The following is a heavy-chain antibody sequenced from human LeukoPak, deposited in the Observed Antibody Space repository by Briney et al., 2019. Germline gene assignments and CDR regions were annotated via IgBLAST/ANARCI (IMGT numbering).Heavy chain of an antibody. CDR2: ISADSNTI. CDR1: GFTFSIYS. CDR3: ARDRAAPTWFFDL. D-gene: IGHD2-15*01. V-gene: IGHV3-48*02. Sequence: GGSLRLSCAASGFTFSIYSMNWVRQAPGEGLEWLPYISADSNTIYYADSVKGRFTISRDNAKTSLYLQMNTLRDEDTAVYYCARDRAAPTWFFDLWGRGTLVLVSS. J-gene: IGHJ2*01.